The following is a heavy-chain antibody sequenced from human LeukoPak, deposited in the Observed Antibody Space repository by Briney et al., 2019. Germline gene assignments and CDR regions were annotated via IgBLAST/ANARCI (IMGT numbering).Heavy chain of an antibody. CDR1: GFTFSDYY. D-gene: IGHD3-10*01. J-gene: IGHJ4*02. V-gene: IGHV3-11*01. CDR3: AKARIWFRESPDY. Sequence: GGSLRLSCAASGFTFSDYYMSWIRQAPGKGLEWVSYISSSGSTIYYADSVKGRFTISRDNAKNSLYLQMSSLRAEDTAVYYCAKARIWFRESPDYWGQGTLVTVSS. CDR2: ISSSGSTI.